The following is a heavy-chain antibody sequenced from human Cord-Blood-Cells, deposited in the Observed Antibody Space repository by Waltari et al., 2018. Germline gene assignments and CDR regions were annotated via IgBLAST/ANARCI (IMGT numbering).Heavy chain of an antibody. J-gene: IGHJ4*02. Sequence: GPGLVKPSQTLSPTCAISGDSVSSNSAAWNWIRQSPSRGLEWLGRTYYRSKWYNDYAVSVKSRITINPDTSKNQFSLQLNSVTPEDTDVYYCARVVTEGYSYGSYFDYWGQGTLVTVSS. CDR1: GDSVSSNSAA. V-gene: IGHV6-1*01. D-gene: IGHD5-18*01. CDR2: TYYRSKWYN. CDR3: ARVVTEGYSYGSYFDY.